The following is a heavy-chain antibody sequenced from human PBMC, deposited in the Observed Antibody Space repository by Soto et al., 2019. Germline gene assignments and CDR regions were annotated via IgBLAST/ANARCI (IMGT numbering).Heavy chain of an antibody. CDR2: IHDSGNT. Sequence: SETLSLTCTVFGGSVSVGDYLWSWIRQRPGKGLEWIGYIHDSGNTYYNPSLKSRVTISLDTSKNQFTLKVTSMTAADTAVYFCARARGGDSGDYASLFDRWGQGNLVTVSS. D-gene: IGHD4-17*01. J-gene: IGHJ5*02. CDR1: GGSVSVGDYL. V-gene: IGHV4-30-4*01. CDR3: ARARGGDSGDYASLFDR.